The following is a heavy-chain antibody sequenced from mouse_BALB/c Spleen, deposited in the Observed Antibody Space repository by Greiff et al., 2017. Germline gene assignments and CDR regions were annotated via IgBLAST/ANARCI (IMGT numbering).Heavy chain of an antibody. CDR2: IRNKANGYTT. D-gene: IGHD3-3*01. J-gene: IGHJ3*01. CDR1: GFTFTDYY. Sequence: EVKLVESGGGLVQPGGSLRLSCATSGFTFTDYYMSWVRQPPGKALEWLGFIRNKANGYTTEYSASVKGRFTISRDNSQSILYLQMNTLRAEDSATYYCARGKGEDYWGQGTLVTVSA. CDR3: ARGKGEDY. V-gene: IGHV7-3*02.